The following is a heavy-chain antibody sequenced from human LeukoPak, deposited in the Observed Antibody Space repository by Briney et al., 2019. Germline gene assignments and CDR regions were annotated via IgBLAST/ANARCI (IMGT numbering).Heavy chain of an antibody. D-gene: IGHD4-17*01. Sequence: GRPLRLSCAASGFTFSHYAMHWVRQAPGKGLEWVAVISFDGTNKFYADSVKGRFTISRDNSKNTLYLQMNSLRAEDTAVYYCAKGRYGDYARYLDVWGQGTTVTVSS. V-gene: IGHV3-30*18. CDR2: ISFDGTNK. J-gene: IGHJ6*02. CDR1: GFTFSHYA. CDR3: AKGRYGDYARYLDV.